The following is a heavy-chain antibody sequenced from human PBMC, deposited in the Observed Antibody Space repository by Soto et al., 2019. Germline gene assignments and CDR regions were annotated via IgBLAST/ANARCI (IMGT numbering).Heavy chain of an antibody. Sequence: QVQLVQSGAEVKKPGASVKVSCKASGYTFTDYYIHWVRQAPGQGLEWMGMINPSGGSTDYAQKFRRRVTITRDTSTGTVYMELSSLRSEDTAVYYCARPPFPGCINAVCYPFDYWGQGTLVTVSS. J-gene: IGHJ4*02. V-gene: IGHV1-46*01. CDR1: GYTFTDYY. CDR2: INPSGGST. D-gene: IGHD2-8*01. CDR3: ARPPFPGCINAVCYPFDY.